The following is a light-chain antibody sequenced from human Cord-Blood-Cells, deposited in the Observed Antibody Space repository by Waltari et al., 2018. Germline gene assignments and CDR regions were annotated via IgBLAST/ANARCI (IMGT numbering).Light chain of an antibody. Sequence: QSALTQPASVSGSPGQSITNSCTGTSSDVGGYNYVSWYPQHPGKAPKLMIYDVSNRPSGVSNRFSGSKSGNTASLTISGLQAEDEADYYCSSYTSSSTLVFGGGTKLTVL. V-gene: IGLV2-14*03. CDR2: DVS. J-gene: IGLJ3*02. CDR1: SSDVGGYNY. CDR3: SSYTSSSTLV.